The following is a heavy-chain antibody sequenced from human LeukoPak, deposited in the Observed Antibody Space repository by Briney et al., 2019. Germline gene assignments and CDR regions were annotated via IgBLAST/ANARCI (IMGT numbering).Heavy chain of an antibody. CDR3: ARSYSGSFLY. CDR1: GYSISNGYY. Sequence: SETLSLTCTVSGYSISNGYYWGWIPPPPGKGLEFIGSVYHGGNTYYKASLKSRVTISLDTSKNQFSLRLSSVTAADTAVYYCARSYSGSFLYWGQGSLVTVSS. D-gene: IGHD1-26*01. V-gene: IGHV4-38-2*02. CDR2: VYHGGNT. J-gene: IGHJ1*01.